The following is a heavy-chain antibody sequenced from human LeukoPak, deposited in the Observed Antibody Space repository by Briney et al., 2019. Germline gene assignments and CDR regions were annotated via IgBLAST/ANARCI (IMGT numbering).Heavy chain of an antibody. V-gene: IGHV1-18*01. CDR2: ISAYSGNT. J-gene: IGHJ4*02. CDR3: ARDYGSGSYRFDY. Sequence: ASVKVSCKASGYTFTSYGIIWVRQAPGQGLEWMGWISAYSGNTNYAQNLQGRVTMTTDTSTSTAYMEVRSLRSDDTAVYYCARDYGSGSYRFDYWGQSTLGSVSS. CDR1: GYTFTSYG. D-gene: IGHD3-10*01.